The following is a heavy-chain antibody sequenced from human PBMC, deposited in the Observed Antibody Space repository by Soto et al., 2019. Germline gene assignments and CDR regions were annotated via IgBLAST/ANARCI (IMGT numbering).Heavy chain of an antibody. CDR1: GTSIYHAGYL. CDR2: IHNSGSP. CDR3: ARGSTTEKVDS. J-gene: IGHJ4*02. V-gene: IGHV4-30-4*01. Sequence: SHTLTLTSYVSGTSIYHAGYLCSWIRPPRGTGLEWIGHIHNSGSPYNNPSLKSRVTISADTSMNQFSLALTSVTAADTAMYYCARGSTTEKVDSWGQGILVTVSS.